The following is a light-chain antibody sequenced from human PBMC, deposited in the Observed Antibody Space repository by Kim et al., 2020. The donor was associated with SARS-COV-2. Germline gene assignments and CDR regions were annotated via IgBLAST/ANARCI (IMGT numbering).Light chain of an antibody. V-gene: IGLV3-25*03. Sequence: SYELTQPPSVSVSPGQTARITCSGDALPKQYAYWYQQKQGQAPVLVIYKDSERPSGIPERFSGSSSGTTVKLTISGVQAEDEADYYCQSADSSGTYWVFG. CDR1: ALPKQY. CDR3: QSADSSGTYWV. CDR2: KDS. J-gene: IGLJ3*02.